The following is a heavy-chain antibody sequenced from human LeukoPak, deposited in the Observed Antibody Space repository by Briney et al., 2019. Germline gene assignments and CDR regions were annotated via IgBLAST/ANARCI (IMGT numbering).Heavy chain of an antibody. V-gene: IGHV3-33*01. CDR3: ARDPPPYAYGMDV. D-gene: IGHD2-2*01. J-gene: IGHJ6*02. Sequence: GGSLRLSCAASGFTFSSYGMRWVRQAPGKGLEWVAVIWYDGSNKYYADSVKGRFTISRDNSKNTLYLQMDSLRADDTAVYYCARDPPPYAYGMDVWGQGTTVTVSS. CDR1: GFTFSSYG. CDR2: IWYDGSNK.